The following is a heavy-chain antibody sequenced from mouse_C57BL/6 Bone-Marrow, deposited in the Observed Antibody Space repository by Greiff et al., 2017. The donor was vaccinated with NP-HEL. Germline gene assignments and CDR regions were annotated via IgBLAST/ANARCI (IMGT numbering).Heavy chain of an antibody. CDR2: ISSGSSTT. Sequence: EVKLMESGGGLVKPGGSLKLSCAASGFTFSDYGMHWVRQAPEKGLEWVAYISSGSSTTYYADTLKGRFTISRDNAKNTLFLQMTSLRSEDTAMYYCARSHGSSYNYAMDYWGQGTSVTVSS. CDR3: ARSHGSSYNYAMDY. D-gene: IGHD1-1*01. J-gene: IGHJ4*01. V-gene: IGHV5-17*01. CDR1: GFTFSDYG.